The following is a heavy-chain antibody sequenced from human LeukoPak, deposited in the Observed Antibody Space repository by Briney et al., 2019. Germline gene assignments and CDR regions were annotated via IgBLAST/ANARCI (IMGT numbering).Heavy chain of an antibody. D-gene: IGHD3-22*01. V-gene: IGHV3-7*01. CDR2: IKQDGTET. CDR1: GFTFSSYW. CDR3: ARDRALYDRSGYLYTENDY. J-gene: IGHJ4*02. Sequence: GGSLRLSCAASGFTFSSYWMSWVRQAPGKALEWVANIKQDGTETYYVDSVKGRFTISRDNAKNSVFLQMNSLRAEDTAVYFCARDRALYDRSGYLYTENDYWGQGTQVTVSS.